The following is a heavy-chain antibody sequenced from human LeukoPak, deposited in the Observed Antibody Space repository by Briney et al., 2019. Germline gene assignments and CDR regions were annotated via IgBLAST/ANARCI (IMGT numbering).Heavy chain of an antibody. V-gene: IGHV3-48*03. CDR1: GFTLSIYE. Sequence: PGESLTLSCAVSGFTLSIYEMNWVRQAPGKGLEWVSYISNSGSTIYYTDSVKGRSTISRHNDKHSTYRQMNSESAEHTYVYYCAIDLYSSTYRDYWGEGTLVTVSS. CDR2: ISNSGSTI. CDR3: AIDLYSSTYRDY. J-gene: IGHJ4*02. D-gene: IGHD6-6*01.